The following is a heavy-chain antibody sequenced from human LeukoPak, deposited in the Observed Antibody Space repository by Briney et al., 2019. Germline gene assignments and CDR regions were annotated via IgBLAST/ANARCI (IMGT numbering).Heavy chain of an antibody. V-gene: IGHV3-7*01. J-gene: IGHJ4*02. D-gene: IGHD5-18*01. CDR1: GFTFSSYW. CDR3: ARDSRGFSYGPNTDY. CDR2: IKKDGSEK. Sequence: PGGSLRLSCAASGFTFSSYWMSWVRQAPGKGLEWVANIKKDGSEKYYVDSVKGRFTISRDTAKNSLYLQMNSLRVEDTAVYFCARDSRGFSYGPNTDYWGQGTLVTVSS.